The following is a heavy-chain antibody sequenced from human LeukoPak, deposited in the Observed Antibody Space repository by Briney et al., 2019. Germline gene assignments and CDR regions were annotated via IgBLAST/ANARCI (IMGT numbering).Heavy chain of an antibody. J-gene: IGHJ4*02. V-gene: IGHV3-7*01. Sequence: GGSLRLSCAASGFIFSTYSMTWVRQAPGKGLEWVANIKDDGTQKYYVDSVKGRFTISRDNAKNSLSLQMNSLRAEDTAVYYCARRDYGGNDYWGQGTLVTVSS. D-gene: IGHD4-23*01. CDR3: ARRDYGGNDY. CDR2: IKDDGTQK. CDR1: GFIFSTYS.